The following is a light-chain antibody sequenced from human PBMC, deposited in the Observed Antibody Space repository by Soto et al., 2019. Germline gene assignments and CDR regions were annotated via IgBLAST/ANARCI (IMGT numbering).Light chain of an antibody. CDR3: QQYSTYPRP. V-gene: IGKV1D-16*01. Sequence: DIRLTQSPSSLSSSVGDRVTITCRASQGVGTFLAWYQHKPGKAPKSLIKTASTLQSGVPSRFSGRGSGTDFTLTISSLQPEDFATYYCQQYSTYPRPFGQGTRVDLK. CDR1: QGVGTF. J-gene: IGKJ5*01. CDR2: TAS.